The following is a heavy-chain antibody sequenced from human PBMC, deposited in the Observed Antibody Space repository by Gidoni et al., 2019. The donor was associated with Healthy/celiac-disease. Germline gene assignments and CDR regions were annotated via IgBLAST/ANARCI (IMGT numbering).Heavy chain of an antibody. CDR3: ARSESYPSHYYYGMDV. V-gene: IGHV1-69*04. J-gene: IGHJ6*02. CDR2: IIPIFGIA. CDR1: GGTFSSYA. Sequence: QVQLVQSGAEVKKPGSSVKVSCKASGGTFSSYAISWVRQAPGQGLEWMGRIIPIFGIANYAQKFQGRVTITADKSTSTAYMELSSLRSEDTAVYYCARSESYPSHYYYGMDVWGQGTTVTVSS. D-gene: IGHD1-26*01.